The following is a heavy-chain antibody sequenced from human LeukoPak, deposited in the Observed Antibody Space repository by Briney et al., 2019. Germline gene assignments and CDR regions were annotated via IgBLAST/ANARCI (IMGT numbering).Heavy chain of an antibody. D-gene: IGHD6-13*01. V-gene: IGHV4-38-2*02. CDR2: IYHSGST. J-gene: IGHJ5*02. Sequence: SETLSLTCTVSGYSISSGYYWGWIRQPPGKGLEWIGSIYHSGSTYYNPSLKSRVTISVDTSKNQFPLKLSSVTAADTAVYYCARVIQQQLNWFDPWGQGTLVTVSS. CDR1: GYSISSGYY. CDR3: ARVIQQQLNWFDP.